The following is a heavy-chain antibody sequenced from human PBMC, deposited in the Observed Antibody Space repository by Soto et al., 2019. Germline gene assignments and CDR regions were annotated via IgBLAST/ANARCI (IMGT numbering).Heavy chain of an antibody. CDR3: ARTPDR. CDR1: GGSISSGGYS. J-gene: IGHJ5*02. Sequence: SETLSLTCAVSGGSISSGGYSWSWIRQPPGKGLEWIGYIYHSGSTYYNPSLKSRVAISVDRSKNQFSLKLSSVTAADTAVYYCARTPDRWGQGTLVTVSS. CDR2: IYHSGST. V-gene: IGHV4-30-2*01.